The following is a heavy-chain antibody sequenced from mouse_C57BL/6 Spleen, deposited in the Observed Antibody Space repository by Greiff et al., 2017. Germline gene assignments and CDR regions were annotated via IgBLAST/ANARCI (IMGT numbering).Heavy chain of an antibody. J-gene: IGHJ2*01. CDR1: GYAFSSYW. D-gene: IGHD2-4*01. CDR3: ARGIYYDYDGGFDY. Sequence: VQLQQSGAELVKPGASVKISCKASGYAFSSYWMNWVKQRPGKGLEWIGQIYPGDGDTNYNGKFKGKATLTADKSSSTAYMQLSSLTSEDSAVYFCARGIYYDYDGGFDYWGQGTTLTVSS. V-gene: IGHV1-80*01. CDR2: IYPGDGDT.